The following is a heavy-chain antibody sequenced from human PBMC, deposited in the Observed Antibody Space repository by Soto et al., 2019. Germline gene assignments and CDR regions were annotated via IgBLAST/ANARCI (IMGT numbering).Heavy chain of an antibody. CDR1: GYTFTSYG. CDR2: ISAYNGNT. Sequence: GASVKVSCKASGYTFTSYGISWVRQAPGQGLEWMGWISAYNGNTNYAQKLQGRVTMTTDTSTSTAYMELRSLRSDDTAVYYCARTHGVSYYYDSSGYYYYYWGQGTLVTVSS. D-gene: IGHD3-22*01. V-gene: IGHV1-18*01. CDR3: ARTHGVSYYYDSSGYYYYY. J-gene: IGHJ4*02.